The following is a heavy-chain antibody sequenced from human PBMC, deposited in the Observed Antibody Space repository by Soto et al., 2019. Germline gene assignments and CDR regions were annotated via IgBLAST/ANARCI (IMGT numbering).Heavy chain of an antibody. CDR1: GYTFSNYY. CDR3: GRDQSGTGYYVDWFDP. J-gene: IGHJ5*02. V-gene: IGHV1-46*01. Sequence: ASVKVSCKASGYTFSNYYLHWVRQAPGQGLEWMGVINPTGGSTSFAQKFQGRVTMTRDTSTSTVYMELSSLRSEDTAVYYCGRDQSGTGYYVDWFDPWGQGTLVTVSS. CDR2: INPTGGST. D-gene: IGHD3-10*02.